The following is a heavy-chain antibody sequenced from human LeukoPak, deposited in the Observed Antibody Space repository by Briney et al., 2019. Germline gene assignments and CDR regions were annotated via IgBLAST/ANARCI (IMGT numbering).Heavy chain of an antibody. V-gene: IGHV4-39*07. CDR1: GGSISSSNYF. D-gene: IGHD2-8*01. Sequence: SETLSLTCTVSGGSISSSNYFWGWIRQPPGKGLEWIGSVYYSGSTNYNPSLKSRVTISVDTSKNQFSLKLSSVTAADTAVYYCATYTNRLHYWGQGTLVTVSS. CDR2: VYYSGST. J-gene: IGHJ4*02. CDR3: ATYTNRLHY.